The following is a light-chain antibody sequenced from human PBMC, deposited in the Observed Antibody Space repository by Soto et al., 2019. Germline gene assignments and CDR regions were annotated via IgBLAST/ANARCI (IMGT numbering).Light chain of an antibody. J-gene: IGLJ1*01. CDR2: DVS. Sequence: QSALTQPASVSGSPGQSITISCTETSSDVGAYDYVSWYQQHPGEVPKLMIFDVSDRPSGVSNRFSGSKSGNTASLTISGLQSEDEADYYCSLFTTSTSYVFGTGTKVTVL. V-gene: IGLV2-14*03. CDR1: SSDVGAYDY. CDR3: SLFTTSTSYV.